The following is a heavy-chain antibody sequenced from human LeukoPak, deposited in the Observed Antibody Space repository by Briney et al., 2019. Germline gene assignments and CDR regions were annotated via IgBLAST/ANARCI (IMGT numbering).Heavy chain of an antibody. CDR1: GYTFTGYY. CDR2: INPNSGGT. D-gene: IGHD2-21*01. Sequence: ASVKVSCKASGYTFTGYYMHWARQAPGQGLEWMGRINPNSGGTNYAQKFQGRVTMTRDTSISTAYMELSRLRSDDTAVYYCARVLRYCGGDCYDYWGQGTLVTVSS. J-gene: IGHJ4*02. CDR3: ARVLRYCGGDCYDY. V-gene: IGHV1-2*06.